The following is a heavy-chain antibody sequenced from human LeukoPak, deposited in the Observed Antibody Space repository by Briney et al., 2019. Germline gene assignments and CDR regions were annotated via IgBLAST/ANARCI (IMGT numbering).Heavy chain of an antibody. CDR1: GYTFTSYY. CDR2: INPSGGST. J-gene: IGHJ4*02. V-gene: IGHV1-46*01. D-gene: IGHD6-13*01. CDR3: ARIAAAGTSIDY. Sequence: GASVKVSCKASGYTFTSYYMHWVRQAPGQGLEWMGIINPSGGSTSYAQKFQGRVTMTRDTSTSTVYMELSSLRSEDTAAYYCARIAAAGTSIDYWGQGTLVTVSS.